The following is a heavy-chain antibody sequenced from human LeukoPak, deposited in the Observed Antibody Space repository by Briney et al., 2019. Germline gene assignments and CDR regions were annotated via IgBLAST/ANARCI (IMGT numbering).Heavy chain of an antibody. CDR1: GYTFTGYY. CDR3: ARALNYYGSGPDMDV. V-gene: IGHV1-2*02. Sequence: ASVKVSCKASGYTFTGYYMHWVRQAPGQGLEWMGWINPNRGGTGYAQKFQGRVTMTRNTSISTAYMELSSLRSEDTAVYYCARALNYYGSGPDMDVWGKGTTVTISS. D-gene: IGHD3-10*01. CDR2: INPNRGGT. J-gene: IGHJ6*03.